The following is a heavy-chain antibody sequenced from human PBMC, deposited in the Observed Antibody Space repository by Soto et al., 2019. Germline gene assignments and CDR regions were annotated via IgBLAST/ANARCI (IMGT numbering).Heavy chain of an antibody. Sequence: SETLSLTCTVSGGSISSYYWSWIRQPPGKGLEWIGYIYYSGSTNYNPSLKSRVTISVDTSKNQFSLKLSSVTAADTAVYYCARGEEVVGNCYCDYCFGQDVWGQGTSVTVSS. CDR1: GGSISSYY. CDR3: ARGEEVVGNCYCDYCFGQDV. V-gene: IGHV4-59*01. D-gene: IGHD2-15*01. CDR2: IYYSGST. J-gene: IGHJ6*02.